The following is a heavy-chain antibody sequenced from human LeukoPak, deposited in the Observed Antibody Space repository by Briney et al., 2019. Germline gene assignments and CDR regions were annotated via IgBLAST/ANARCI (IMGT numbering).Heavy chain of an antibody. CDR1: GYTFTSYH. CDR2: INPSGGTT. Sequence: ASVKVSCKASGYTFTSYHMPWVRQAPGQGLEWMGIINPSGGTTNYAQKFRGRVTMTRDMSTSTVYMELSRLRSDDTAVYFCARGYYDSSDYEYFQHWGQGTLVTVSS. J-gene: IGHJ1*01. CDR3: ARGYYDSSDYEYFQH. D-gene: IGHD3-22*01. V-gene: IGHV1-46*01.